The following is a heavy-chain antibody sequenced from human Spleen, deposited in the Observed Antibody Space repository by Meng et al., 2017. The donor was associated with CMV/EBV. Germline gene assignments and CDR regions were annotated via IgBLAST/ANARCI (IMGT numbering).Heavy chain of an antibody. J-gene: IGHJ4*02. CDR2: IKQDGSEK. D-gene: IGHD3-3*01. CDR1: GFTFSSYW. V-gene: IGHV3-7*01. CDR3: AKDPAALRFLEKYYFDF. Sequence: GESLKISCAASGFTFSSYWMSWVRQAPGKGLEWVANIKQDGSEKYYVDSVKGRFTISRDNAKNSLYLQMNSLRAEDTAVYYCAKDPAALRFLEKYYFDFWGQGTLVTVSS.